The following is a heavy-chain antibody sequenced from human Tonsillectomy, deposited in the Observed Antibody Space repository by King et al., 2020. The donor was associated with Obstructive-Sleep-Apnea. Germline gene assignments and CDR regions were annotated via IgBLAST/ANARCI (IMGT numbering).Heavy chain of an antibody. CDR1: GYTFTGYY. CDR2: ISPNSGAT. CDR3: ARDMSAYDSTSPAY. Sequence: VQLVESGAEVKKPGASVKVSCKASGYTFTGYYIHWVRRAPGQGLEWMGWISPNSGATTYAQKFQDRVTMTRDTSISTAYMDLSRLGSDDTAIYYCARDMSAYDSTSPAYWGQGTLVTVSS. D-gene: IGHD3-10*01. V-gene: IGHV1-2*02. J-gene: IGHJ4*02.